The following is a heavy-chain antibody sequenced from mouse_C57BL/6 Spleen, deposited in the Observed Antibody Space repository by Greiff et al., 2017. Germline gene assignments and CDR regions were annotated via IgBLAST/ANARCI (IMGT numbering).Heavy chain of an antibody. D-gene: IGHD3-1*01. J-gene: IGHJ4*01. CDR3: ARSGDYYAMDY. CDR1: GFTFSSYA. CDR2: ISDGGSYT. Sequence: DVMLVESGGGLVKPGGSLKLSCAASGFTFSSYAMSWVRQTPEKRLEWVATISDGGSYTYYPDNVKGRFTISRDNAKNNLYLQMSHLKSEDTAMYYCARSGDYYAMDYWGQGTSVTVSS. V-gene: IGHV5-4*03.